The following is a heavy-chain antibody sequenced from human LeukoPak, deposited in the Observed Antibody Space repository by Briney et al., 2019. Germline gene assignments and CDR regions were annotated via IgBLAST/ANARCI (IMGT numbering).Heavy chain of an antibody. V-gene: IGHV1-46*01. CDR3: CRAVFSRGQANSRSSNWFDS. J-gene: IGHJ5*01. CDR1: GCSVTCCD. Sequence: ASVPVPCQASGCSVTCCDMHWARQAPAQGLEWMGIGNPSGGSTSYAHALQGRVTMTRDMSTSTVSLELNILSSQDTARFFCCRAVFSRGQANSRSSNWFDSWGQGTLVTVSS. D-gene: IGHD3-10*01. CDR2: GNPSGGST.